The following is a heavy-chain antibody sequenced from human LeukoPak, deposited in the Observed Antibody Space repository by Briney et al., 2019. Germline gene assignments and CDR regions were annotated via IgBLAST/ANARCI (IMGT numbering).Heavy chain of an antibody. CDR2: INPNNGGT. Sequence: ASVKVSCKTSGYTFTAYYTLWVRQAPGQGPEWMGWINPNNGGTNYAQKFQGRVTMTRDTSISAAYMELSRLRSDDTAVYYCARGGHYDILTGYSSQRNYFGYWGQGILVTVSS. V-gene: IGHV1-2*02. CDR3: ARGGHYDILTGYSSQRNYFGY. D-gene: IGHD3-9*01. J-gene: IGHJ4*02. CDR1: GYTFTAYY.